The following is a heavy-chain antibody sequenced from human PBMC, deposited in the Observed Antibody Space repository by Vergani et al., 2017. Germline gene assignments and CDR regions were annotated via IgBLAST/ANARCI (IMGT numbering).Heavy chain of an antibody. CDR1: GASVNSYY. CDR2: VSFRGDT. CDR3: ARSRIYYGAGSPDY. D-gene: IGHD3-10*01. V-gene: IGHV4-59*02. J-gene: IGHJ4*02. Sequence: QVKLQESGPGLVKPSETLSLTCTVSGASVNSYYWSWIRQPPGPGLEWMGYVSFRGDTLYDPSVKGRMTISLNTSSNQFSLYLTSVTAADTAVYYCARSRIYYGAGSPDYWGQGTLVTVSS.